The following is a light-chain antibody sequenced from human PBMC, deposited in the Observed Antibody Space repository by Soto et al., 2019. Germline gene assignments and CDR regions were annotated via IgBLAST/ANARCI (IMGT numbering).Light chain of an antibody. J-gene: IGLJ1*01. Sequence: QSVLTQPRSVSGSPGQSVTISCTGTSTDVGGYNYVSWYQQHPGKVPKLMLYDVSKRPSGAPDRFSGSKSGNTASLTISGLQAEDEAYYYCCSYAGRDTLYVFGSGTKVTVL. CDR2: DVS. CDR3: CSYAGRDTLYV. CDR1: STDVGGYNY. V-gene: IGLV2-11*01.